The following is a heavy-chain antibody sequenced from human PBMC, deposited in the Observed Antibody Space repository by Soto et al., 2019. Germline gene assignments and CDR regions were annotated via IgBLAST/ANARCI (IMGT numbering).Heavy chain of an antibody. J-gene: IGHJ6*02. CDR3: ARGRSSGWRYYGMDV. Sequence: QVQLQQWGAGLLKPSETLSLTCAVYGGSFSGYYWSWIRQPPGKGLGWIGEINHSGGTTYNPSLKSRVTISVDTSKNQFSLKLSSVTAADTAVYYCARGRSSGWRYYGMDVWGQGTTVTVSS. D-gene: IGHD6-19*01. V-gene: IGHV4-34*01. CDR1: GGSFSGYY. CDR2: INHSGGT.